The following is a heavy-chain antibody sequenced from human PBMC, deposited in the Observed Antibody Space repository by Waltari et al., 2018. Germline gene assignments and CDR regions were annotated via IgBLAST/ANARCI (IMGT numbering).Heavy chain of an antibody. CDR2: IYYSGST. Sequence: QVQLQESGPGLVKPSETLSLTCTVSGGSIRSYYWSWLRQPPGKGLEWIGYIYYSGSTNYNPSLKSRVTISVDTSKNQFSLKLSSVTAADTAVYYCARVPSFHYYYYMDVWGKGTTVTVSS. J-gene: IGHJ6*03. CDR3: ARVPSFHYYYYMDV. CDR1: GGSIRSYY. V-gene: IGHV4-59*01. D-gene: IGHD3-16*01.